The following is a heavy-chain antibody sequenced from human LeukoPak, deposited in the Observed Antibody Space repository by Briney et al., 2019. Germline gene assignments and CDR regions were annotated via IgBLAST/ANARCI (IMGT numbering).Heavy chain of an antibody. CDR2: INHSGST. CDR3: ARGGPYYDSSGAFDY. V-gene: IGHV4-34*01. Sequence: SETLSLTCAVYGGSFSGYYWSWIRQPPGKGLEWIGEINHSGSTNYNPSLKSRVTISVDTSKNQFSLKLSSVTAADTAVYYCARGGPYYDSSGAFDYWGQGTLVTVSS. D-gene: IGHD3-22*01. CDR1: GGSFSGYY. J-gene: IGHJ4*02.